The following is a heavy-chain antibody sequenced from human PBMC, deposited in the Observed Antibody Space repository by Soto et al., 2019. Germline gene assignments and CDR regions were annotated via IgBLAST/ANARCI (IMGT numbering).Heavy chain of an antibody. Sequence: PSETLSLTCAVSGGSISSSNWWSWVRQPPGKGLEWIGEIYHSGSTNYNPSLKSRVTISVDKSKNQFFLKLSSVTDADTAVYYCARVWITMVRGVKKDWFDPWGQGTLVT. V-gene: IGHV4-4*02. CDR3: ARVWITMVRGVKKDWFDP. D-gene: IGHD3-10*01. CDR2: IYHSGST. CDR1: GGSISSSNW. J-gene: IGHJ5*02.